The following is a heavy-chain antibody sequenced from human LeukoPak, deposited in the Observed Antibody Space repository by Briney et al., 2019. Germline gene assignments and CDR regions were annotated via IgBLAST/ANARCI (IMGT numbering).Heavy chain of an antibody. CDR3: TTGDGYNFGFDS. CDR1: GFTFSSYA. V-gene: IGHV3-15*01. J-gene: IGHJ4*02. Sequence: TGGSLRLSCAASGFTFSSYAMSWVRQAPGKGLEWVGRIKSKTDGETTDYAAPVKGRFTISRDDSKNTLYLQMNSLKTEDTAVYHCTTGDGYNFGFDSWGQGTLVTVSS. CDR2: IKSKTDGETT. D-gene: IGHD5-24*01.